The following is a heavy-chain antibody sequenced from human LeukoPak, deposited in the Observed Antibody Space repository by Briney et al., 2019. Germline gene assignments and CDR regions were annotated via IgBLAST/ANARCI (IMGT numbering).Heavy chain of an antibody. Sequence: SETLSLTCTVSGGSFSSTTYYWGWIRQPPGKGLEWIGYIYYSGSTNYNPSLKSRVTISVDTSKNQFSLKLSSVTAADTAVYYCAREQLYSSYDAFDIWGQGTMVTVSS. CDR2: IYYSGST. D-gene: IGHD6-6*01. CDR1: GGSFSSTTYY. J-gene: IGHJ3*02. CDR3: AREQLYSSYDAFDI. V-gene: IGHV4-61*01.